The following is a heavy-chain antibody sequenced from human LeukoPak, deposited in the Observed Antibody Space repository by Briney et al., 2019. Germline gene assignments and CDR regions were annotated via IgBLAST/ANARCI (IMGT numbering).Heavy chain of an antibody. V-gene: IGHV4-59*08. CDR1: GDSISGYY. CDR2: VYYSGRT. Sequence: SETLSLTCSVSGDSISGYYWTWIRQPPGKGLEWIGHVYYSGRTNYNPTLESRVTISVDTSKNQFSLNLTSVTAADTAVYYCARQYSSSSYFDYWGQGTLVTVSS. J-gene: IGHJ4*02. CDR3: ARQYSSSSYFDY. D-gene: IGHD6-6*01.